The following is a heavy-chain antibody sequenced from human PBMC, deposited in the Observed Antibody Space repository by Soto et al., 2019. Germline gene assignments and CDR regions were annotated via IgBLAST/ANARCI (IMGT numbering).Heavy chain of an antibody. CDR2: ISGSGVGT. D-gene: IGHD2-15*01. V-gene: IGHV3-23*01. CDR1: GFTFSSYA. Sequence: EVQLLESGGGLVQPGGSLRLSCAASGFTFSSYAMTWVRQAPGKGLEWVTAISGSGVGTYYADSVKGRFTISSDNGKNTLYLQMNNLRAEDTAVYYCAKRTLVAAPGDYWGQGTLVTVSS. J-gene: IGHJ4*02. CDR3: AKRTLVAAPGDY.